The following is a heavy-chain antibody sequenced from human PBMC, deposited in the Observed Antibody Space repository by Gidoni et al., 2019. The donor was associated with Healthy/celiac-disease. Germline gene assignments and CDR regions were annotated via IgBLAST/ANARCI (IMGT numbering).Heavy chain of an antibody. Sequence: QVQLPQWCAGLLKPSETLSLTCAAYVASFSGYYCSWIRQPPGKGLEWIGEINHSGSTNYNPSLKSRVTISVDTSKNQFSLKLSSVTAADTAVYYCARPQYSSGWSFDYWGQGTLVTVSS. CDR2: INHSGST. CDR1: VASFSGYY. J-gene: IGHJ4*02. V-gene: IGHV4-34*01. CDR3: ARPQYSSGWSFDY. D-gene: IGHD6-19*01.